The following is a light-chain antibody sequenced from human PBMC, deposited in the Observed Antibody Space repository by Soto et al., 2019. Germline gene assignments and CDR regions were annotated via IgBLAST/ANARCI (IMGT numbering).Light chain of an antibody. Sequence: SQLALAPTSLSASVGDRVTVTCRASHDIRNYLAWYQQKPGKAPKLLICDATTLYSGVPSRFSGSGSGTDFTLTISALQPEDFAAYYCQQLRSYPSTFGGGTKVDIK. CDR3: QQLRSYPST. CDR1: HDIRNY. J-gene: IGKJ4*01. V-gene: IGKV1-9*01. CDR2: DAT.